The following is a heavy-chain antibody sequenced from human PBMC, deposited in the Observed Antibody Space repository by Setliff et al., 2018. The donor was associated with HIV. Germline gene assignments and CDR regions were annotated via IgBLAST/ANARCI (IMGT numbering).Heavy chain of an antibody. CDR3: ARDNAYYYGSGSHRYYAMDV. V-gene: IGHV4-34*01. CDR1: GGSFSDYY. D-gene: IGHD3-10*01. CDR2: INHSGST. J-gene: IGHJ6*02. Sequence: NPSETLSLTCAVYGGSFSDYYWSWIRQPPGKGLEWIGEINHSGSTNYNPSLKSRVTILVDTSKNQISLKLSSVTAADTAVYYCARDNAYYYGSGSHRYYAMDVWGRGTTVTVSS.